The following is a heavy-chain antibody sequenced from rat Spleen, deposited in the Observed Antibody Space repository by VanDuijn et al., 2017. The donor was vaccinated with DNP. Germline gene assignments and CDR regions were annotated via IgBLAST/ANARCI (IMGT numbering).Heavy chain of an antibody. D-gene: IGHD1-12*01. CDR2: ISYNGGTP. Sequence: EVQLVESGGGLVQPGRSLKLSCTVSGITFSDHNMAWVRQAPKKGLEWVATISYNGGTPYYRDSVKGRFTISRDNAQSTLYLQMDSLRSEDTATYYSTRHRTIMPYYYAMDAWGQGASVTVSS. J-gene: IGHJ4*01. CDR3: TRHRTIMPYYYAMDA. V-gene: IGHV5-7*01. CDR1: GITFSDHN.